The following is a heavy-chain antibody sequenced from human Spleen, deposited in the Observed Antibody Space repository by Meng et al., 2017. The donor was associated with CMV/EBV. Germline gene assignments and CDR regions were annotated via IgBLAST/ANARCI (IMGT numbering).Heavy chain of an antibody. CDR2: ISSSGSTI. CDR1: GFTFSSYE. J-gene: IGHJ6*02. Sequence: GGSLRLSCAASGFTFSSYEMNWVGQAPGKGMERVSYISSSGSTIYYADSVKGRFTISRDNANNSLYLQMNSLRAEDTAVYYCASSPTALYYYYGMDVWGQGTTVTVSS. CDR3: ASSPTALYYYYGMDV. V-gene: IGHV3-48*03. D-gene: IGHD1-26*01.